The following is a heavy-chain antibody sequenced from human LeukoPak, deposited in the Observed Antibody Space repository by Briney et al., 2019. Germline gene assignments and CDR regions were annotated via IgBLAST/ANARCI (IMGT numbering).Heavy chain of an antibody. D-gene: IGHD3-22*01. J-gene: IGHJ2*01. CDR3: ARLPGYSSGYFDL. CDR2: ISFSGGTT. Sequence: GGSLRLSCAASGFTFRSYAMSWVRQSPGKGLEWVSSISFSGGTTYYADSVKGRFTISRDSSKNTLYLQMNSLRAEDTAVYYCARLPGYSSGYFDLWGRGTLVTVSS. CDR1: GFTFRSYA. V-gene: IGHV3-23*01.